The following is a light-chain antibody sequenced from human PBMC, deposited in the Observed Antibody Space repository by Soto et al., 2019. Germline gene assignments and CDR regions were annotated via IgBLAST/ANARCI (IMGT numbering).Light chain of an antibody. J-gene: IGKJ3*01. V-gene: IGKV4-1*01. CDR3: QQYQSTPFT. Sequence: DIVMTQSPDSLAVSLGERATINCKSSQSVLHSSNNKNYLAWYQQKPGQPPQLLIYWASTRGSGVPDRFSGSGSGTDFSLTISSLQAEDVAVYFCQQYQSTPFTFGPGTKVDIK. CDR2: WAS. CDR1: QSVLHSSNNKNY.